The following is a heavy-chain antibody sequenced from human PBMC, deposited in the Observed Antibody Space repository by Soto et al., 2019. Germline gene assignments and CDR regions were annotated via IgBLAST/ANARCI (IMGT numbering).Heavy chain of an antibody. V-gene: IGHV3-23*01. CDR1: GFTFSSYA. Sequence: EVQLLESGGGLVQPGGSLRLSCAASGFTFSSYAMSWVRQAPGKGLEWVSAISGSGGSTYYADSVKGRFTISRDNSKNTLYLQMTSLRAEDTAVYYCAKDLNQQWPYTDAFDIWGQGTMVTVSS. J-gene: IGHJ3*02. D-gene: IGHD6-19*01. CDR2: ISGSGGST. CDR3: AKDLNQQWPYTDAFDI.